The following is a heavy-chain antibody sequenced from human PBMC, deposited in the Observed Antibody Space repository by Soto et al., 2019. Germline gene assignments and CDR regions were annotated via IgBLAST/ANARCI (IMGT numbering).Heavy chain of an antibody. D-gene: IGHD6-13*01. Sequence: NPSETLSLTCTVSGGSVISATYYWSWIRQPPGKGLEWIGYIYYDGGTTYNSSLKSRVTISTDTSRSQLSLQLTSATPADTAVYYCARVLPGIAAAYDAFDVWGQGTMVTVS. V-gene: IGHV4-61*01. J-gene: IGHJ3*01. CDR2: IYYDGGT. CDR1: GGSVISATYY. CDR3: ARVLPGIAAAYDAFDV.